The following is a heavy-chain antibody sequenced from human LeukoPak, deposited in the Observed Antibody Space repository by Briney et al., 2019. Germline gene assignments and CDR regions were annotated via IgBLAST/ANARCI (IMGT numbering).Heavy chain of an antibody. CDR2: ISYDGSNK. V-gene: IGHV3-30-3*01. J-gene: IGHJ3*02. Sequence: GGSLRLSCAASGFTFSSSAMHWVRQAPGTGLEWVAVISYDGSNKYYADSVKGRFTISRDNSKNTLYLQMNSLRAEDTAVYYCARGDISEIGGYRAFDIWGQGTMVTVSS. D-gene: IGHD3-16*02. CDR3: ARGDISEIGGYRAFDI. CDR1: GFTFSSSA.